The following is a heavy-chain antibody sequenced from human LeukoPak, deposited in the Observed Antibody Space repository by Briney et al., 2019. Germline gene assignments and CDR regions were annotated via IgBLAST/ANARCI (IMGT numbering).Heavy chain of an antibody. CDR3: ARAGLMRGVDY. CDR1: GVSFSGYY. V-gene: IGHV4-34*01. Sequence: SETLSLTCAVYGVSFSGYYWSWIRQPPGKGLEWIGEINHSGSTNYNPSLKSRVTISVDTSKNQFSLKLSSVTAADTAVYYCARAGLMRGVDYWGQGTLVTVSS. CDR2: INHSGST. J-gene: IGHJ4*02. D-gene: IGHD3-16*01.